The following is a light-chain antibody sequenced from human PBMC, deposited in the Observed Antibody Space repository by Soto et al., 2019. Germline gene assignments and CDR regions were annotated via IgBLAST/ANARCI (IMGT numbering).Light chain of an antibody. Sequence: EIALTQSPGTLSLSPGERATLSCRASQTVLNNYLTWYQQKPGQAPRRLIFGASIRATGIPARFSGSGSGTEFTLTISSLQSEDFAVYYCQQYNNWLTFGGGTKV. CDR2: GAS. CDR3: QQYNNWLT. J-gene: IGKJ4*01. V-gene: IGKV3D-15*01. CDR1: QTVLNN.